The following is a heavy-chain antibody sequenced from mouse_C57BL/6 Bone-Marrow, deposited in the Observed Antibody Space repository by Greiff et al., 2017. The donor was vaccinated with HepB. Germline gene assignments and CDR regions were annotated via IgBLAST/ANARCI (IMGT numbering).Heavy chain of an antibody. Sequence: QVQLQQPGAELVMPGASVKLSCKASGYTFTSYWMHWVKQRPGQGLEWIGEIDPSDSYTNYNQKFKGKSTLTVDKSSSTAYMQLSSLTSEDSAVYYCARGHYYSRSDAMDYWGQGTSVTVSS. CDR1: GYTFTSYW. CDR3: ARGHYYSRSDAMDY. V-gene: IGHV1-69*01. J-gene: IGHJ4*01. CDR2: IDPSDSYT. D-gene: IGHD2-12*01.